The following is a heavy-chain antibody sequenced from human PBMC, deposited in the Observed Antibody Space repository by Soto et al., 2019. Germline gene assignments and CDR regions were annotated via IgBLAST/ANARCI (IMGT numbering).Heavy chain of an antibody. J-gene: IGHJ3*02. Sequence: SETLSLTCTVSGGSISSSSYYWGWIRQPPGKGLEWIGSFYYSGSTYYNPSLKSRVTISVDTSKNQFSLKLSSVTAADTAVYYCARALEDIVATVGAFDIWGQGTMVTVSS. V-gene: IGHV4-39*01. D-gene: IGHD5-12*01. CDR1: GGSISSSSYY. CDR2: FYYSGST. CDR3: ARALEDIVATVGAFDI.